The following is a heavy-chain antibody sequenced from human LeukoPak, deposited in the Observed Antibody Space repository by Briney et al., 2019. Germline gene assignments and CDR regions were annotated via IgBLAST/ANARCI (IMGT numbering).Heavy chain of an antibody. Sequence: GGSLRLSCAASGFTFDDYTMHWVRQAPGKGLEWVSLISWGGDSTYYADSVKGRFTISRDNSKNSLYLQMNSLRTEDTALYYCAIIGGDSSGPIFDYWGQGTLVTVSS. CDR3: AIIGGDSSGPIFDY. J-gene: IGHJ4*02. D-gene: IGHD3-22*01. CDR2: ISWGGDST. V-gene: IGHV3-43*01. CDR1: GFTFDDYT.